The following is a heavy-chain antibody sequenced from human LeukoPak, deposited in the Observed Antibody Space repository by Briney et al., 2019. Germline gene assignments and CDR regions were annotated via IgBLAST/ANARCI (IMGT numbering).Heavy chain of an antibody. CDR2: ISGSDGNT. D-gene: IGHD2-2*01. CDR3: AKGDCSSTSCRSYGFDY. J-gene: IGHJ4*02. V-gene: IGHV3-23*01. CDR1: GFTFSNYA. Sequence: GGSLRLSCATSGFTFSNYAMHWVRQAPGKGLEWVSVISGSDGNTYYADSVKGRFNISRDNSKNTLYLQMNSLRAEDTAVYYCAKGDCSSTSCRSYGFDYWGQGTLVTVSS.